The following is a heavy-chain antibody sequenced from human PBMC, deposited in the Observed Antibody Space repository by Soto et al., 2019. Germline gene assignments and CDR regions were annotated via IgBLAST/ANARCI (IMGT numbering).Heavy chain of an antibody. CDR3: ASDHGGRAFGY. V-gene: IGHV3-33*01. Sequence: QPGGSLRLSCAASGFTFSSYGMHWVRQAPGKGLEWVAVIWYDGSNKYYADTVKGRFTISRDNSKNTLYLQMNSLRAEDTAVYSCASDHGGRAFGYWGQGTLVTVSS. CDR2: IWYDGSNK. D-gene: IGHD4-17*01. J-gene: IGHJ4*02. CDR1: GFTFSSYG.